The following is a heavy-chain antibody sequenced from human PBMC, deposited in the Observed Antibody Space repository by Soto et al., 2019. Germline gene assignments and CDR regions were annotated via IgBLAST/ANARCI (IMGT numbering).Heavy chain of an antibody. CDR1: GFTFDGFA. D-gene: IGHD1-7*01. CDR3: AKDFSDIWDYRRDFDY. V-gene: IGHV3-9*01. Sequence: EVQLVESGGGLVQPGRSLRLSCGASGFTFDGFAMHWVRQAPGKGLEWVSGISWNSGSVAYADSVKGRFTISRDNAKKSLYLQMNSLTPEDTALYYCAKDFSDIWDYRRDFDYWGQGTLVTVSS. J-gene: IGHJ4*02. CDR2: ISWNSGSV.